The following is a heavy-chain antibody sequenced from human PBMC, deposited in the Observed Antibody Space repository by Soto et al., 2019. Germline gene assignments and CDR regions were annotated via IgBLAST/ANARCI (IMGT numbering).Heavy chain of an antibody. Sequence: SETLSLTCAFSCDSVTSNAWWSWVRQSPGKGLEWIGEAYHNGLTNYSPSLKSRVSMSVDTSRNEFSLKMTSLTAADTAIYYCARDAAVPGESDRFDYWGQGTLVTVSS. CDR3: ARDAAVPGESDRFDY. CDR1: CDSVTSNAW. V-gene: IGHV4-4*02. J-gene: IGHJ4*02. CDR2: AYHNGLT. D-gene: IGHD6-19*01.